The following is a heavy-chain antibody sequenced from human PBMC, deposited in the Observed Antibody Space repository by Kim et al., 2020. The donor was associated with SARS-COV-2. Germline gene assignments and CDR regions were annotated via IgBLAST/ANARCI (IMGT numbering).Heavy chain of an antibody. CDR2: ISGSGGST. Sequence: GGSLRLSCAASGFTFSSYAMSWVRQAPGKGLEWVSAISGSGGSTYYADSVKGRFTISRDNSKNTLYLQMNSLRAEDTAVYYCAKDPYSEWGLDGPGDWFDPWGQGTLVTVSS. CDR1: GFTFSSYA. D-gene: IGHD2-15*01. CDR3: AKDPYSEWGLDGPGDWFDP. V-gene: IGHV3-23*01. J-gene: IGHJ5*02.